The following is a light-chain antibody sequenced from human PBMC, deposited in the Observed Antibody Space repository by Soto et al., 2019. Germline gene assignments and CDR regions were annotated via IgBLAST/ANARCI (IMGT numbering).Light chain of an antibody. CDR3: QQYHNWPPYT. CDR1: QSVSTN. CDR2: GAS. J-gene: IGKJ2*01. V-gene: IGKV3-15*01. Sequence: EIVMTQSPATLSVSPGERATLSCRASQSVSTNLAWYQQKPGQAPRLLMYGASTRATGIPARFSGSGSGTEFTLTISSLQSEDFAVYYCQQYHNWPPYTFGQGAKLELK.